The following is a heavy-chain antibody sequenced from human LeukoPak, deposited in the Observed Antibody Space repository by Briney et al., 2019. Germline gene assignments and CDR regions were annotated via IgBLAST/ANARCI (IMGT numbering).Heavy chain of an antibody. CDR1: GFTFSSYW. J-gene: IGHJ2*01. V-gene: IGHV3-74*01. D-gene: IGHD3-22*01. Sequence: GGSLRLSCAASGFTFSSYWMHWVRQAPGKGLVWVSRINSDGSSTSYADSVKGRFTISRDNAKNTLYLQMNSLRAEDTAVYYCARKSRNYYDSSGYPDWYFDLWGRGTLVTVSS. CDR2: INSDGSST. CDR3: ARKSRNYYDSSGYPDWYFDL.